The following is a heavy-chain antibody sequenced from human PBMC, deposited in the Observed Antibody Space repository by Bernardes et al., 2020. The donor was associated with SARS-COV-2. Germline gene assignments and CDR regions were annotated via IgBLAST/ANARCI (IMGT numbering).Heavy chain of an antibody. Sequence: GGSLRLSCVASGFTFSDYPMNWVRQAPGKGLEWVSSISSSSSYIYYADSVRGRFTISRDNARNSLYLQMNSLKDEDTAVYYCARRLEGAARGGMDVWGQGTKVTVSS. D-gene: IGHD3-10*01. V-gene: IGHV3-21*01. CDR1: GFTFSDYP. CDR2: ISSSSSYI. CDR3: ARRLEGAARGGMDV. J-gene: IGHJ6*02.